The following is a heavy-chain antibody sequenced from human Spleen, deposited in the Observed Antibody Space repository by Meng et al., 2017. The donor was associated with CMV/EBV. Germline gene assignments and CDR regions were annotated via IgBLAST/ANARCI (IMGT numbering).Heavy chain of an antibody. D-gene: IGHD3-22*01. CDR1: LTFSTYS. V-gene: IGHV3-30*04. CDR3: ARESAPYYYDLNWLDS. J-gene: IGHJ5*01. Sequence: LTFSTYSIHWVRQTPGKGLDWVAIISFDGSYKHYADSVKGRFTISRDNSKNTLYLQMNSLRPEDTAVYYCARESAPYYYDLNWLDSWGQGTLVTVSS. CDR2: ISFDGSYK.